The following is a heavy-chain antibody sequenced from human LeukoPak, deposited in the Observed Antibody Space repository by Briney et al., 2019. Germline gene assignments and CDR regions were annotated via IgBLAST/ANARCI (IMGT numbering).Heavy chain of an antibody. CDR3: ARDLGLLERFYYYYYMDV. J-gene: IGHJ6*03. V-gene: IGHV3-48*01. CDR2: IISSSSTI. Sequence: PGGSLRLSCAASGFTFSSYSMNWVRQAPGKGLEWVSYIISSSSTIYYADSVKGRFTISRDNAKNSLYLQMNSLRAEDTAVYYCARDLGLLERFYYYYYMDVWGKGTTVTVSS. D-gene: IGHD3-3*02. CDR1: GFTFSSYS.